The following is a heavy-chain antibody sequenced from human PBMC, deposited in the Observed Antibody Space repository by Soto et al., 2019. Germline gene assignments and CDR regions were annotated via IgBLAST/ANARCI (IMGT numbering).Heavy chain of an antibody. J-gene: IGHJ3*02. Sequence: GGSLRLSCAASGFTFSNAWMSWVRQAPGKGLEWVGRIKSKTDGGTTDYAAPVKGRFTISRDDSKNTLYLQMNSLKTEDTAVYYCTTDYRWFGELLGDAFDIWGQGTMVTVSS. CDR2: IKSKTDGGTT. V-gene: IGHV3-15*01. CDR3: TTDYRWFGELLGDAFDI. CDR1: GFTFSNAW. D-gene: IGHD3-10*01.